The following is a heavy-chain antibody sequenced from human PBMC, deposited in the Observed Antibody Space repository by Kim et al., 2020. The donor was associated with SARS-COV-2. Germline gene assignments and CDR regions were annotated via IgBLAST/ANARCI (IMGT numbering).Heavy chain of an antibody. V-gene: IGHV4-61*01. J-gene: IGHJ4*02. D-gene: IGHD6-19*01. CDR2: IYYSGST. CDR3: ARDEYSSGWGSDY. Sequence: SETLSLTCTVSGGSVSSGSYYWSWIRQPPGKGLEWIGYIYYSGSTNYNPSLKSRVTISVDTSKNQFSLKLSSVTAADTAVYYCARDEYSSGWGSDYWGQGTLLTVSS. CDR1: GGSVSSGSYY.